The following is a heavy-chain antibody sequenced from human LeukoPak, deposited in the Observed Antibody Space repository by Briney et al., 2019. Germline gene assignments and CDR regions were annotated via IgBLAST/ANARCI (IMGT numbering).Heavy chain of an antibody. D-gene: IGHD6-19*01. Sequence: GGSLRLSCAASGFTFSSYSMNWVRQAPGKGLEWVSYISGSRSTILYADSVKGRFTISRDNAKNSLYVQMNRLRAEDTAVYYCARVLEQSHFYHYIDVWGGGTTVAVSS. CDR1: GFTFSSYS. CDR3: ARVLEQSHFYHYIDV. J-gene: IGHJ6*03. CDR2: ISGSRSTI. V-gene: IGHV3-48*04.